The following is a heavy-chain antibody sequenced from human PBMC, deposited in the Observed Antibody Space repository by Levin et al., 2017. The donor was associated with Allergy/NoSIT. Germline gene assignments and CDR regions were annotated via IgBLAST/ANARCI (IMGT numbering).Heavy chain of an antibody. Sequence: GESLKISCAASGFTFSSYGMHWVRQAPGKGLEWVAVISYDGSNKYYADSVKGRFTISRDNSKNTLYLQMNSLRAEDTAVYYCEGNMVRGEMYLDYWGQGTLVTVSS. CDR2: ISYDGSNK. CDR1: GFTFSSYG. CDR3: EGNMVRGEMYLDY. D-gene: IGHD3-10*01. V-gene: IGHV3-30*03. J-gene: IGHJ4*02.